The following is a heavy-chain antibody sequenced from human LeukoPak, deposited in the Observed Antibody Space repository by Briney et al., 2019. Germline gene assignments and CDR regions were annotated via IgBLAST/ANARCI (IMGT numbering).Heavy chain of an antibody. D-gene: IGHD4-17*01. Sequence: SGTLSLTCAVSGGSISSSNWWSWVRQPPGKGLEWIGEIYHSGSTNYNPSLKSRVTISVDKSKNQFSLKLNSVTAADTAVYYCARDATTVTPYWYFDLWGRGTLVTVSS. CDR3: ARDATTVTPYWYFDL. CDR1: GGSISSSNW. CDR2: IYHSGST. J-gene: IGHJ2*01. V-gene: IGHV4-4*02.